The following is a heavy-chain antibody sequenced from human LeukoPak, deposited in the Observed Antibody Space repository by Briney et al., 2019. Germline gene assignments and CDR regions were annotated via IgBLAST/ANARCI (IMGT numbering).Heavy chain of an antibody. Sequence: PSETLSLTCSVSGGSIITNTSYWGWIRQPPGKGLEWIGSSYYTGSTHHSPSLKSRVIISVDTSKNEFTLKLSSVTAADTAVYYCARLERVDSYYDILTGYLPPPSYWGQGTLVTVSS. J-gene: IGHJ4*02. CDR1: GGSIITNTSY. CDR2: SYYTGST. CDR3: ARLERVDSYYDILTGYLPPPSY. V-gene: IGHV4-39*01. D-gene: IGHD3-9*01.